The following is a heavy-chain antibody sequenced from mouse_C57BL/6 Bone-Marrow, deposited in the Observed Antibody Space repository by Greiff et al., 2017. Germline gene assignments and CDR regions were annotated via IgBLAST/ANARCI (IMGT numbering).Heavy chain of an antibody. D-gene: IGHD1-1*01. CDR3: ARWVFISTVVTVDYFDY. Sequence: VQLQQSGAELVMPGASVKLSCKASGYTFTSYWMHWVKQRPGQGLEWIGEIDPSDSYTNYNQKFKGKSTLTVDKSSSTAYMQLSSLTSEGSAVYYCARWVFISTVVTVDYFDYWGQGTTLTVSS. CDR2: IDPSDSYT. J-gene: IGHJ2*01. V-gene: IGHV1-69*01. CDR1: GYTFTSYW.